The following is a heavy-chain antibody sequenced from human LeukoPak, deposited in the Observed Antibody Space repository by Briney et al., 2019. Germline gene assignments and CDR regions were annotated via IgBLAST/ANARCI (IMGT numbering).Heavy chain of an antibody. J-gene: IGHJ6*03. CDR1: DGSFSGYY. CDR3: ARVMRLVRPNYYYYYMDV. D-gene: IGHD6-19*01. Sequence: SETLSLTCAVYDGSFSGYYWSWIRQPPGKGLEWIGEINHSGSTNYNPSLKSRVTISVDTSKNQFSLKLSSVTAADTAVYYCARVMRLVRPNYYYYYMDVWGKGTTVTISS. CDR2: INHSGST. V-gene: IGHV4-34*01.